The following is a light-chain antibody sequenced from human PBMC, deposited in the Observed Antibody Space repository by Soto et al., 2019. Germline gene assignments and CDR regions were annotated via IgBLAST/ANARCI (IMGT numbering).Light chain of an antibody. CDR2: DVT. J-gene: IGLJ1*01. Sequence: QSALTQPASVSGSPGQSITISCTGTSSDVGGYNYVSWYQQHPGKPPKLMIYDVTNRPSGVSDRFSGSKSGNTASLTISGLRAEDEGVYHCSSFTRINTYVFRTGTKLTVL. CDR3: SSFTRINTYV. V-gene: IGLV2-14*03. CDR1: SSDVGGYNY.